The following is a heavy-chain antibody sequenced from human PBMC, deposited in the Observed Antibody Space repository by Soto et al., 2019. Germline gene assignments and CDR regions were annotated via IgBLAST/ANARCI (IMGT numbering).Heavy chain of an antibody. CDR2: ISAYNGNT. V-gene: IGHV1-18*01. CDR1: GYTFTSYG. CDR3: AAGTTVVTPDDAFDI. D-gene: IGHD2-21*02. Sequence: GASVKVSCKASGYTFTSYGISWVRQAPGQGLEWMGWISAYNGNTNYAQKLQGRVTITRDMSTSTAYMELSSLRSEDTAVYYCAAGTTVVTPDDAFDIWGQGTMVTVSS. J-gene: IGHJ3*02.